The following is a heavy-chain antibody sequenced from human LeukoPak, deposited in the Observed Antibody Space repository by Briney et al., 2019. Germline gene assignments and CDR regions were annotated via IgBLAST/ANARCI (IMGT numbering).Heavy chain of an antibody. J-gene: IGHJ4*02. V-gene: IGHV3-21*01. D-gene: IGHD4-11*01. CDR1: GFTFSHYS. CDR3: AREFDYSTSGAGY. Sequence: GGSLRLCCAASGFTFSHYSMKWVRQAPGKGLEWVSSMSINSGLIYYADSVKGRFTISRDNAKNSLYLQMNSLRAEDTAVYYCAREFDYSTSGAGYWGQGTLVTVSS. CDR2: MSINSGLI.